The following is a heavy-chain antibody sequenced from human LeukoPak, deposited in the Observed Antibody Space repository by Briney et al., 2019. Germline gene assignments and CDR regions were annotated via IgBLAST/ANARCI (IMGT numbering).Heavy chain of an antibody. J-gene: IGHJ4*02. D-gene: IGHD3-22*01. CDR1: GGSISSYY. V-gene: IGHV4-59*08. CDR2: IYYSGST. CDR3: ARCPNYYEAPFDY. Sequence: SETLSLTCTVSGGSISSYYWSWIRQPPGKGLEWIGYIYYSGSTNYNPSLKSRVTISVDTSKNQFSLKLSSVTAADTAVYYCARCPNYYEAPFDYWGQGTLVTVSS.